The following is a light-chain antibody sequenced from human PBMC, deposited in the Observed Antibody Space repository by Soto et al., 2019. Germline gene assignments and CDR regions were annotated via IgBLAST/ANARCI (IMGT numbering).Light chain of an antibody. J-gene: IGLJ1*01. CDR2: EGS. V-gene: IGLV2-23*01. Sequence: QSVLTQPPSASGTPGQRVTISCTGTSGDVGNYNLVSWYQQHPGKAPKLMIYEGSKWPSGVSNRFSGSKSGNTASLTISGLQAEDEADYYCCSYAGSSTYVFGSGTKVTVL. CDR3: CSYAGSSTYV. CDR1: SGDVGNYNL.